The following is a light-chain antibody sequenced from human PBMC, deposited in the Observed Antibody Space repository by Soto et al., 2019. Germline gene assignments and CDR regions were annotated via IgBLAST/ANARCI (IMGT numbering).Light chain of an antibody. CDR1: QSVPRSY. Sequence: IVMTQSPATLSVSKGERATLSCRASQSVPRSYLAWYQQKPGQAPRLLIHGTSSRATGIPDRFSGSGSGTDFTLTISRLEPEDFAVFYCQQYGSSITFGQGTRLEIK. CDR3: QQYGSSIT. V-gene: IGKV3-20*01. J-gene: IGKJ5*01. CDR2: GTS.